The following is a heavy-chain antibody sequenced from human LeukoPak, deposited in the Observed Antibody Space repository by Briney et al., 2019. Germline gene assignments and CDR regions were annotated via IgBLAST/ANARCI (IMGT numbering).Heavy chain of an antibody. CDR1: GGSISSYY. CDR3: ARPMTTVTPGAFDI. D-gene: IGHD4-17*01. Sequence: SETLSLTCTVSGGSISSYYWSWIRQPPGKGLEWIGYIYYSGSTNYNPSLKSRVTISVDTSKNQFSLKLSSVTAADTAVCYCARPMTTVTPGAFDIWGQGTMVTVSS. J-gene: IGHJ3*02. CDR2: IYYSGST. V-gene: IGHV4-59*01.